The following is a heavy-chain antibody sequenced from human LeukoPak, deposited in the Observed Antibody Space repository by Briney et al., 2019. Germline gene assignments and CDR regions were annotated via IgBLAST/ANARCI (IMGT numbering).Heavy chain of an antibody. J-gene: IGHJ4*02. D-gene: IGHD3-16*01. CDR2: IQGDGSSK. CDR3: TSRPNDSWRVPFDF. CDR1: GFSFSTYA. V-gene: IGHV3-30*02. Sequence: GGSLRLSCEASGFSFSTYAMYWVRQAPGKGMEWVAFIQGDGSSKFYADSVRGRFTISRDNSKNTLYLQMNSLRAEDTAVYFCTSRPNDSWRVPFDFWGQGTLVTVSS.